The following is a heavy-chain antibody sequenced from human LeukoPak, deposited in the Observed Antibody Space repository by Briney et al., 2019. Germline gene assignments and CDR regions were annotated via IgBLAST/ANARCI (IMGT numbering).Heavy chain of an antibody. J-gene: IGHJ6*03. Sequence: TSETLSLTCTVSGGSISSSSYYWGWIRQPPGKGLEWIGSIYYSGSTYYNPSLKSRVTISVDTSKNQFSLKLSSVTAADTAVYYCARNHPHDFYYMDVWGKGTTVTVSS. CDR3: ARNHPHDFYYMDV. CDR1: GGSISSSSYY. V-gene: IGHV4-39*07. CDR2: IYYSGST. D-gene: IGHD3-3*01.